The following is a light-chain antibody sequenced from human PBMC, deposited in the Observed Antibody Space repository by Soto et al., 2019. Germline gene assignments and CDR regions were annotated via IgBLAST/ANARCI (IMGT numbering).Light chain of an antibody. CDR3: HQYDGYSWT. J-gene: IGKJ1*01. V-gene: IGKV1-9*01. CDR2: AAS. Sequence: DIQLTQSPSFLSASVGDRVTITCRASQGISSNLAWYQQKPGKAPKLLIYAASTLQSGVPSRFSGSGSGTEFTLTISSLQSDDLATYYCHQYDGYSWTFGQGTKVDIK. CDR1: QGISSN.